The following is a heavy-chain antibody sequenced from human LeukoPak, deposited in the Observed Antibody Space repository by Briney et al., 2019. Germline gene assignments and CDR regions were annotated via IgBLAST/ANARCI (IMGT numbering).Heavy chain of an antibody. D-gene: IGHD6-25*01. J-gene: IGHJ4*02. V-gene: IGHV1-3*01. CDR3: ARQRLGHKYFFDY. Sequence: ASVKVSCKTSGTTFTSYTIHWVRQAPGQRLEWMGWINAGDGDTKYSQIFQGRVSFTRDTSASIAYMDLSSLRSEDTAIYFCARQRLGHKYFFDYWGQGSLVTVSS. CDR2: INAGDGDT. CDR1: GTTFTSYT.